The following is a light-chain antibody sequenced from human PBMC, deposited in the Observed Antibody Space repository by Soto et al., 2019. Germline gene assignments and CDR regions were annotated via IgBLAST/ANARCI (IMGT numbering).Light chain of an antibody. V-gene: IGKV3-20*01. Sequence: EIVLTQSPGTLSLSPGERATLSCRASQSVSNSYLAWYQQKPGQAPRLLIYGPSSRATGIPDRFSGSGSGTDFTLTFSRLEPEDFAVYYCQQYGRSPPYTFGQGTKLEIK. J-gene: IGKJ2*01. CDR3: QQYGRSPPYT. CDR2: GPS. CDR1: QSVSNSY.